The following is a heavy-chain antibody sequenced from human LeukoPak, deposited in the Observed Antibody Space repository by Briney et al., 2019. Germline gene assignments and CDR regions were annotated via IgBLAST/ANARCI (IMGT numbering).Heavy chain of an antibody. J-gene: IGHJ4*02. CDR1: GFIFSDYG. V-gene: IGHV3-30-3*01. CDR2: ISYDGSNK. CDR3: AREDGYCSGGNCYSYFDS. D-gene: IGHD2-15*01. Sequence: PGGSLRLSCAASGFIFSDYGMHWVRQAPGKGLDWVAVISYDGSNKYYADSVKGRFTISRDNSKNTLYLQMNSLRAEDTAVYYCAREDGYCSGGNCYSYFDSWGQGTLVTVSS.